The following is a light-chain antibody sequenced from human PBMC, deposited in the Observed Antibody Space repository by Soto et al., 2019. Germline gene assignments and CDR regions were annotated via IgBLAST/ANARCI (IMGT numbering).Light chain of an antibody. Sequence: EIVLTQYEGTLSLSPGQRASLSCMTSPSVSSSLAWYQQKPGQAPSLLIYGASTRATGIPARFSGSGSGTEFTLTISSLQSEDCAAYYCQQYKNWPWPFGQRTKV. CDR3: QQYKNWPWP. CDR1: PSVSSS. CDR2: GAS. V-gene: IGKV3-15*01. J-gene: IGKJ1*01.